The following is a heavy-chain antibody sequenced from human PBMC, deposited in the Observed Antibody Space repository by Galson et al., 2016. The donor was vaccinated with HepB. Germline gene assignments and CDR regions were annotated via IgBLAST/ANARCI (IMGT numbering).Heavy chain of an antibody. J-gene: IGHJ4*02. V-gene: IGHV3-23*01. CDR2: ITGSGGWI. CDR3: AKDGGYCSDATCYYRNS. D-gene: IGHD2-15*01. Sequence: SLRLSCAASGFTSSSYAMSWVRQAPGKGLEWVSTITGSGGWIKYAESVKGRLITSRDNSKNTLYLQLNSLRAEDTAVYYCAKDGGYCSDATCYYRNSWGQGTLVTVSP. CDR1: GFTSSSYA.